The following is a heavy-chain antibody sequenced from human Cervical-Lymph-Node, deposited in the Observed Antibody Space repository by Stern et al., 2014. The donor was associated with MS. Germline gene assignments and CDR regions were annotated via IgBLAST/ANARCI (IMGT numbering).Heavy chain of an antibody. CDR2: IMPRFEST. V-gene: IGHV1-69*06. CDR1: GGTFNSFT. CDR3: VRGLSGFDYWYFDL. J-gene: IGHJ2*01. D-gene: IGHD5-12*01. Sequence: QVQLVQSGADVKKPGSSVNLSCKASGGTFNSFTVSWVRQVPGQGFEWMGGIMPRFESTNFAQKFRHRVTIIADKSTNTVYMDLSSLKSDDTGMYYCVRGLSGFDYWYFDLWGRGTLVTVSS.